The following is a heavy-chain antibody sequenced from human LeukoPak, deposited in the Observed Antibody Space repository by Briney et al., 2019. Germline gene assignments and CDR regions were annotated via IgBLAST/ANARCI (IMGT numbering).Heavy chain of an antibody. Sequence: GGSLRLSCAASGITFSDSYMDWIRQAPGKGLEWVSYISTSNNPIYYADSVKGRFTISRDSAKNSLYPQMNSLRAEDTAVYYCATHRLGINAFDIWGQGTMVTVSS. CDR2: ISTSNNPI. D-gene: IGHD1-26*01. CDR3: ATHRLGINAFDI. V-gene: IGHV3-11*01. CDR1: GITFSDSY. J-gene: IGHJ3*02.